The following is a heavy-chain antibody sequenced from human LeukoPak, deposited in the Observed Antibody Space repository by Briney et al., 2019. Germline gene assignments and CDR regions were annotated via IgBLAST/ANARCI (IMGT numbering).Heavy chain of an antibody. CDR1: GGSFSGYY. Sequence: SETLSLTCAVYGGSFSGYYWSWIRQPPGKGLEWIGEVNHSGSTNYNPSLKSRVTISVDTSKNQFSLKLSSVTAADTAVYYCGKRQGGSDTGGRETRV. CDR2: VNHSGST. D-gene: IGHD2-15*01. CDR3: GKRQGGSDT. V-gene: IGHV4-34*01. J-gene: IGHJ2*01.